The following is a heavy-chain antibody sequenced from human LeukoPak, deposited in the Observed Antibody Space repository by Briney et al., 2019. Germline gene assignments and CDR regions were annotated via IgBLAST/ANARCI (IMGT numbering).Heavy chain of an antibody. D-gene: IGHD1-26*01. Sequence: GGSLRLSCAASGFTFSSYGMHWVRQAPCKGLEWVAVIWYDGSNKYYADSVKGRFTISRDNSKNTLYLQMNSLRAEDTAVYYCARIRWELLDIDYWGQGTLVTVSS. CDR2: IWYDGSNK. V-gene: IGHV3-33*01. CDR1: GFTFSSYG. CDR3: ARIRWELLDIDY. J-gene: IGHJ4*02.